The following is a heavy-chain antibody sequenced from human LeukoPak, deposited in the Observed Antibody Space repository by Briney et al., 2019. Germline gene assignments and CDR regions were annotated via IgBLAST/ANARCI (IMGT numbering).Heavy chain of an antibody. Sequence: ASVKVSCKASGYTFTSYYMHWVRQAPGQGLEWMGIINPSGGSTSYAQKFQGRVTMTRDTSTSTVYMELSSLRSEDTAVYYCARGFSDSSGYLNDAFDIWGQGTMVTVSS. CDR3: ARGFSDSSGYLNDAFDI. CDR2: INPSGGST. J-gene: IGHJ3*02. D-gene: IGHD3-22*01. CDR1: GYTFTSYY. V-gene: IGHV1-46*01.